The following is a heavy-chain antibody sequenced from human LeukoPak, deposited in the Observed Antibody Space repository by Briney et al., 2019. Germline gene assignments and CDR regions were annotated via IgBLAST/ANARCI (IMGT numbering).Heavy chain of an antibody. CDR2: IISSSSYI. CDR1: EFTFSSFD. J-gene: IGHJ4*02. V-gene: IGHV3-21*01. Sequence: GGSLRLSCVASEFTFSSFDRNWVRQAPGKGLEWVSSIISSSSYIYYADSVKGRFSISRDNAKNKLLLQMNSLRAENTAVYYCARKRSTRERSPYGYSGQGTLVTVSS. D-gene: IGHD1-26*01. CDR3: ARKRSTRERSPYGY.